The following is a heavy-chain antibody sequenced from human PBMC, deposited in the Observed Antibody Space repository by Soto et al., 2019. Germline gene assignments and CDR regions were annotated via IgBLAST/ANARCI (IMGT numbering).Heavy chain of an antibody. J-gene: IGHJ3*02. CDR2: IDPSDSYT. CDR3: ARQGDDAFDI. Sequence: GESLKISCKGSGYSFTSYWISWVRQMPGKGLEWMGRIDPSDSYTNYRPSFQGHVTISADKSISTAYLQWSSLKASDTAMYYCARQGDDAFDIWGQGTMVTVSS. V-gene: IGHV5-10-1*01. D-gene: IGHD3-10*01. CDR1: GYSFTSYW.